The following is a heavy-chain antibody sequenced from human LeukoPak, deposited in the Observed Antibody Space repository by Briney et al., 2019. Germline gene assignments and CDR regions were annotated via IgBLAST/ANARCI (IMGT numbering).Heavy chain of an antibody. CDR1: GFTFSSYG. CDR3: ARGDDDSSGYYFFDY. V-gene: IGHV3-33*01. CDR2: IWYDGSNK. D-gene: IGHD3-22*01. J-gene: IGHJ4*02. Sequence: PGRSLRLSCAASGFTFSSYGMHWVRQAPGKGLEWVAVIWYDGSNKYYADSVKGRFTISRDNSKNTLYLQMNSLRAEDTAVYYCARGDDDSSGYYFFDYWGQGTLVTVSS.